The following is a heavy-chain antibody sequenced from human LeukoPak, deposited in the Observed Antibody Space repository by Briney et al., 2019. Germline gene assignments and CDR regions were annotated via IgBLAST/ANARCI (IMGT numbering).Heavy chain of an antibody. V-gene: IGHV3-23*01. CDR2: VLQNGNT. J-gene: IGHJ4*02. Sequence: GGSLRLSCAASGFSFSTYAMTWVRQAPGKGLEWVSGVLQNGNTFYADAVKGRFTSSRDNSKDILYLQMNSLRAEDTAVYYCAKDTKVYYGSGTYTPDYWGQGTLVTVSP. D-gene: IGHD3-10*01. CDR1: GFSFSTYA. CDR3: AKDTKVYYGSGTYTPDY.